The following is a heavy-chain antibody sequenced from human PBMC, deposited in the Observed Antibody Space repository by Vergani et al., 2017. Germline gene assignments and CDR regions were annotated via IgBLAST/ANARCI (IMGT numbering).Heavy chain of an antibody. CDR2: ISAYNGNT. D-gene: IGHD6-19*01. V-gene: IGHV1-18*01. Sequence: QVQLVQSGAEVKQPGASVTVSCKASGYTFTSYGISWVRQAPGQGLEWMGWISAYNGNTNYAQKLQGRVTMTTDTSTSTAYMELRSLGSDDTAVYYCARVGRLVRSGCYFDYWGQGALVTDSS. J-gene: IGHJ4*02. CDR1: GYTFTSYG. CDR3: ARVGRLVRSGCYFDY.